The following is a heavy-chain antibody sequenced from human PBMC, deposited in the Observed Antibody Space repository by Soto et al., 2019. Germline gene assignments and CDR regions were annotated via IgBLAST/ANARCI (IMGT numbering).Heavy chain of an antibody. CDR1: GFTFSSYA. J-gene: IGHJ6*02. CDR3: ARAGCDGGSCYTLVGLRYGMDV. D-gene: IGHD2-15*01. CDR2: MSYDGNNK. V-gene: IGHV3-30-3*01. Sequence: QVQLVESGGGVVQTGRSLRLSCAASGFTFSSYAMYWVRQAPGKGLEWVAVMSYDGNNKYYADSVKGRFTISRDNSKNTLYLQMNSLRAEDTAVYYCARAGCDGGSCYTLVGLRYGMDVWGQGTTVTVSS.